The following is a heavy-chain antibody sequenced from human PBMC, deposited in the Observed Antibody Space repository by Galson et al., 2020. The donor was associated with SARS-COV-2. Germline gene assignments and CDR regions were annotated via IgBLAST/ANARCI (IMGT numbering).Heavy chain of an antibody. CDR1: GGSISSYS. D-gene: IGHD5-18*01. CDR3: ARDFPLRGYNYGYFDY. CDR2: IYYSGST. Sequence: ASETLSLTCTVSGGSISSYSWTWIRQPPGKGLEWIGYIYYSGSTNYNPSLKSRVTISVDTSKNQFSLKLSSVTAADTAVYYGARDFPLRGYNYGYFDYWGQGTLVTVSS. J-gene: IGHJ4*02. V-gene: IGHV4-59*01.